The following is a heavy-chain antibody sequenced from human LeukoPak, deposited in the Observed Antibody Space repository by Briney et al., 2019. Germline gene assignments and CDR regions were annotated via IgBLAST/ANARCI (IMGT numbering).Heavy chain of an antibody. Sequence: VALVKVSCKASGYTFTGYYMHWVRQAPGQGLEWMGWINPNSGGTNYAQKFQGRVTMTRDTSISTAYMELSRLRSDDTAVYYCARDLSMAVAGTYYFDYWGQGTLVTVSS. CDR3: ARDLSMAVAGTYYFDY. V-gene: IGHV1-2*02. J-gene: IGHJ4*02. CDR2: INPNSGGT. CDR1: GYTFTGYY. D-gene: IGHD6-19*01.